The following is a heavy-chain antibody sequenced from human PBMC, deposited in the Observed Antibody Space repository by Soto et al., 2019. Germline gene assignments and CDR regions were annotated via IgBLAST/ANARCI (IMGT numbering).Heavy chain of an antibody. CDR3: ARDRPGGYGDFDY. V-gene: IGHV1-69*01. D-gene: IGHD5-18*01. CDR1: GGTLNSYA. CDR2: VIPFFGTA. J-gene: IGHJ4*02. Sequence: QVQLVQSGAEVKKPGSSVKVSCKTTGGTLNSYAISWVRQAPGQGLEWMGGVIPFFGTANYAKKFQGRVTISADESTSTAYMERSSLRSEDTAVYYCARDRPGGYGDFDYWGQGTRVIVSS.